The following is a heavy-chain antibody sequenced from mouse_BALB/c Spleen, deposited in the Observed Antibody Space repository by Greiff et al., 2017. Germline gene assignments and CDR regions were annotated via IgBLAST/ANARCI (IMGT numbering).Heavy chain of an antibody. J-gene: IGHJ2*01. V-gene: IGHV2-6-7*01. D-gene: IGHD1-2*01. Sequence: VQLQQSGPGLVAPSQRLSITCTVSGFSLTGYGVNWVRQPPGKGLEWLGMIWGDGSTDYNSAVKSSLSISKYNSKSQVFLKMNSLQTDDTASYYGARDHYRDYWGQGTTLTVSS. CDR1: GFSLTGYG. CDR2: IWGDGST. CDR3: ARDHYRDY.